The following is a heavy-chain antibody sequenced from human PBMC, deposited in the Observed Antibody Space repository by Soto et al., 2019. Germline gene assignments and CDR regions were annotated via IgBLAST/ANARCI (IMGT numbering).Heavy chain of an antibody. CDR3: ARGCITMVRGVIGWFDP. D-gene: IGHD3-10*01. J-gene: IGHJ5*02. CDR1: GGSISSSNW. V-gene: IGHV4-4*02. Sequence: SEALSLTCAVSGGSISSSNWWSWGRQPAGRGLEWIGEIYHSGSTNYNPSLKSRVTISVDKSKNQYSLKLSSVTAADTAVYYCARGCITMVRGVIGWFDPWGKGTLVTVS. CDR2: IYHSGST.